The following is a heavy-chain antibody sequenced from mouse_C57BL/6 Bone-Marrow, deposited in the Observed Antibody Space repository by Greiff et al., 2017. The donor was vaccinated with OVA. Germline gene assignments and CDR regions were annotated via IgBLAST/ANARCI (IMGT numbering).Heavy chain of an antibody. V-gene: IGHV1-18*01. CDR3: ARRGYYGSSQYYFDY. J-gene: IGHJ2*01. CDR1: GYTFTDYN. D-gene: IGHD1-1*01. CDR2: INPNNGGT. Sequence: VQLKQSGPELVKPGASVKIPCKASGYTFTDYNMDWVKQSHGKSLEWIGDINPNNGGTIYNQKFKGKATLTVDKSSSTAYMELRSLTSEDTAVYYCARRGYYGSSQYYFDYWGQGTTLTVSS.